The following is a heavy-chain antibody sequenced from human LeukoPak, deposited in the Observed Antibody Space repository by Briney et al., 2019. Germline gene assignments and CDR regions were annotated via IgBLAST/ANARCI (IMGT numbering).Heavy chain of an antibody. CDR3: ARESHYGDYIDY. V-gene: IGHV4-59*01. D-gene: IGHD4-17*01. J-gene: IGHJ4*02. CDR1: GGSISNYY. CDR2: IYYSGST. Sequence: PSETLSLTCTVSGGSISNYYWNWIRQPPGKGLEWIGYIYYSGSTNYNPSLKSRVTISVDTSKNQFSLKLSSVTAADTAVYYCARESHYGDYIDYWGQGTLVTVSS.